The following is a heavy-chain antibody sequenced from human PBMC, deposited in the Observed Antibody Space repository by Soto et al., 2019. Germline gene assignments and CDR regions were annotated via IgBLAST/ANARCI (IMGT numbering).Heavy chain of an antibody. Sequence: QVQLVQSGAEVKRPGSSVKVSCKASGDTFTFYSINWVRQAPGLGLEWMGRINPILSMSNYAQRFQGRVTMTADKSPSNAYMELSSLRSEDTATYYCASSYGSGYRAFDYWGQGALVTVSS. CDR2: INPILSMS. D-gene: IGHD3-10*01. V-gene: IGHV1-69*02. CDR1: GDTFTFYS. CDR3: ASSYGSGYRAFDY. J-gene: IGHJ4*02.